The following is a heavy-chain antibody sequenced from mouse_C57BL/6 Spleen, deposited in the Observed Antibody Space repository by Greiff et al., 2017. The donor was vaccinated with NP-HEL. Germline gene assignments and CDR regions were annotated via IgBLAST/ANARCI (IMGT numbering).Heavy chain of an antibody. V-gene: IGHV14-3*01. D-gene: IGHD1-1*01. CDR3: ARDSYYYGSRNYYAMDY. CDR2: IDPANGNT. Sequence: VQLQQSVAELVRPGASVKLSCTASGFNIKNTYMHWVKQRPEQGLEWIGRIDPANGNTKYAPKFQGKATITADTSSNTAYLQLSSLTSDDTAIYYCARDSYYYGSRNYYAMDYWGQGTSVTVSS. CDR1: GFNIKNTY. J-gene: IGHJ4*01.